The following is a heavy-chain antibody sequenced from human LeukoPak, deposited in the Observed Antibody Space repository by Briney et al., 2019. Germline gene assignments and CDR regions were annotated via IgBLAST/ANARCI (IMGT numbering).Heavy chain of an antibody. Sequence: GGSLRLSCAASGFTFSSYDMHWVRQVTGKRLEWVSAIGIAGDTYYLDSVKGRFTISREKAKNSLYLQMNGLRAGDTAVYYCARGGDRDYWGQGTLVTVSS. CDR3: ARGGDRDY. CDR1: GFTFSSYD. CDR2: IGIAGDT. J-gene: IGHJ4*02. V-gene: IGHV3-13*04.